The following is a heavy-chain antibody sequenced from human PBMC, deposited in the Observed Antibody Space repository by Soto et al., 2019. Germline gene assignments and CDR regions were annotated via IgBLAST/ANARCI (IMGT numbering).Heavy chain of an antibody. D-gene: IGHD3-3*01. CDR2: ISAYNGNT. Sequence: QVQLVQSGAEVKKPGASVKVSCKASGYTFTSYGISWVRQAPGQGLERMGWISAYNGNTNYAQKLQGSVTMTKDTSTSTDYMELRSLRSDDTAVYYCARDPSIFGGPDYYYGMDVWGQGTTVTVSS. J-gene: IGHJ6*02. V-gene: IGHV1-18*01. CDR1: GYTFTSYG. CDR3: ARDPSIFGGPDYYYGMDV.